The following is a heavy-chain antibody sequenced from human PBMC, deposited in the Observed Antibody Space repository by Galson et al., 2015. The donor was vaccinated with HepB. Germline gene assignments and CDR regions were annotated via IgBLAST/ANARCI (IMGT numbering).Heavy chain of an antibody. V-gene: IGHV3-66*01. CDR2: IYSGGST. CDR1: GFTVSSNY. CDR3: AREGVVGAPEGYYYYGMDV. Sequence: SLRLSCAASGFTVSSNYMSWVRQAPGKGLEWVSVIYSGGSTYYADSVKGRFTISRDNSKNTLYLQMNSLRAEDTAVYYCAREGVVGAPEGYYYYGMDVWGQGTTVTVSS. J-gene: IGHJ6*02. D-gene: IGHD2-15*01.